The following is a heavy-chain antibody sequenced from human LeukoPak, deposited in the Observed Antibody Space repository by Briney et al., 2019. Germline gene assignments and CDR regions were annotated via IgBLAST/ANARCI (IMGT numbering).Heavy chain of an antibody. V-gene: IGHV3-23*01. D-gene: IGHD3-3*01. CDR1: GFTFSSYA. J-gene: IGHJ4*02. Sequence: GGSLRLSCAASGFTFSSYAMSWVRQAPGKGLEWVSAISGSGGSTYYADSVKGRFTISRDNSKNTLYLQMNSLRAEDTAVYYCAKDREVATIFGDYFDYWGQGTLVTVSS. CDR3: AKDREVATIFGDYFDY. CDR2: ISGSGGST.